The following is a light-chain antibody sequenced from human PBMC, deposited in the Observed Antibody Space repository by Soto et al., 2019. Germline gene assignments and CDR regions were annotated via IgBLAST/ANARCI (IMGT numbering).Light chain of an antibody. J-gene: IGKJ4*01. V-gene: IGKV3-20*01. Sequence: EIVLTQSPGTLSLSPGDRATLSCRASQSVSFSYLAWYQQKAGQAPRLLIYGATSRATGIPDRFSGIESGTDFTLNISKLEPEDFAVYYCQQYGSSPLTFGGGTKVEIK. CDR3: QQYGSSPLT. CDR1: QSVSFSY. CDR2: GAT.